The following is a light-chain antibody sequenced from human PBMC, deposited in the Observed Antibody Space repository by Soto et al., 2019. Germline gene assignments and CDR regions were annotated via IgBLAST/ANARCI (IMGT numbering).Light chain of an antibody. CDR2: GNS. CDR3: QSYDSSQYV. V-gene: IGLV1-40*01. J-gene: IGLJ1*01. CDR1: SSNIGAGYD. Sequence: QSVLTQPPSVSGAPGQRVTISCTGSSSNIGAGYDVHWYQQLPGTAPKLLIYGNSNRPSGVPDRFSGSKSGTSASLAITGLRAEDEADYYCQSYDSSQYVFGTGTKLTVL.